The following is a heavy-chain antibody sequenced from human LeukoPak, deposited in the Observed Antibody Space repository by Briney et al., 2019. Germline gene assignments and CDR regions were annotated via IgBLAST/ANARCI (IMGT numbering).Heavy chain of an antibody. CDR2: ISGSGGST. Sequence: GGSLRLSCAASGFTFSSYAMSWVRQAPGKGLEWVSAISGSGGSTYYADSVKGRFTISRDNSKNTLYLQMNSLRAEDTAVYYCATEPRNYYYYYMDVWGKGTTVTVPS. CDR1: GFTFSSYA. J-gene: IGHJ6*03. D-gene: IGHD1-14*01. V-gene: IGHV3-23*01. CDR3: ATEPRNYYYYYMDV.